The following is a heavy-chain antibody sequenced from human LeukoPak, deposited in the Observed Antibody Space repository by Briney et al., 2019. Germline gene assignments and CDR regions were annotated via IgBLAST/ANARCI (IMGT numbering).Heavy chain of an antibody. CDR3: ATSSPYGSGIGSN. Sequence: SETLSLTCAVYGGSFSSYYWSWIRQPPGKGLEWIGEINHSGSTNYNPSLKSRVTISVDTSKNQFSLKLSSVTAADTAVYYCATSSPYGSGIGSNWGQGTLVTVSS. CDR2: INHSGST. D-gene: IGHD3-10*01. CDR1: GGSFSSYY. J-gene: IGHJ4*02. V-gene: IGHV4-34*01.